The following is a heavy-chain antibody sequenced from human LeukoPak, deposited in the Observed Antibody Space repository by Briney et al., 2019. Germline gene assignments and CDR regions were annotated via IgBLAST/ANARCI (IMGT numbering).Heavy chain of an antibody. CDR3: ARVAADDYGDYALDY. CDR2: VSGAATTT. J-gene: IGHJ4*02. D-gene: IGHD4-17*01. V-gene: IGHV3-23*01. Sequence: PGGSLRLSCVASGFMFNRHAMIWVRQAPGKGLEWVSDVSGAATTTRYAGSVKGRSTISRDNSKNTIYLQMDSLRAEDTAIYYCARVAADDYGDYALDYWGQGILVAVSS. CDR1: GFMFNRHA.